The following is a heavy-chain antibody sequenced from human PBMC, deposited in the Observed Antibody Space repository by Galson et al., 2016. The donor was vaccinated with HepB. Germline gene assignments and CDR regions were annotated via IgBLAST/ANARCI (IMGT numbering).Heavy chain of an antibody. Sequence: PALVKPPQTLTLTCSFSGFSLSTYVMSVSWIRQPPGKAPEWLGLIDWDDNKYYSASLKTRLTISKDTSENQVVLTMTNMDPMDTATYYCARANYGHSDTHFFDYWGQGTLVTVSS. D-gene: IGHD4-17*01. V-gene: IGHV2-70*01. CDR3: ARANYGHSDTHFFDY. J-gene: IGHJ4*02. CDR1: GFSLSTYVMS. CDR2: IDWDDNK.